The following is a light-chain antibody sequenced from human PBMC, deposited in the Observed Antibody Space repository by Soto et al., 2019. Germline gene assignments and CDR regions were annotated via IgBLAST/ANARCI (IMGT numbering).Light chain of an antibody. J-gene: IGKJ2*01. Sequence: DIQMTQSPSSLSASVGDRVTITCRASQTISSYLNWYQQKPGKAPKPLIYAASSLQSGVPSRFSGSGSGTDFTLTISSLQPEDFATYYCQQSHSIPYTFGQGTKLEIK. CDR3: QQSHSIPYT. V-gene: IGKV1-39*01. CDR1: QTISSY. CDR2: AAS.